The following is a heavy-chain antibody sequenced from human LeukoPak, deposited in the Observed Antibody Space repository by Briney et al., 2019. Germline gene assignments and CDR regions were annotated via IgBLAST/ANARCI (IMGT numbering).Heavy chain of an antibody. D-gene: IGHD2-2*02. V-gene: IGHV3-21*01. J-gene: IGHJ4*02. Sequence: GGSLRLSCAASGFPFSSYSMNWVRQAPGKGLEWVSSISSSSSYLYYADSVKGRFTISRDNAKNSLFLQMNSQRAEDTAVYFCVRDRYCGSSSCYNGDFDYWGQGTLVTVSS. CDR1: GFPFSSYS. CDR3: VRDRYCGSSSCYNGDFDY. CDR2: ISSSSSYL.